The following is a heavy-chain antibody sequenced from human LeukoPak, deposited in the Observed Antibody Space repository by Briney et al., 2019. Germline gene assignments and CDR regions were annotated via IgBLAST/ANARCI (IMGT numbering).Heavy chain of an antibody. D-gene: IGHD4-17*01. Sequence: PSETLSLTCAVYGGSFSGYYWSWIRQPPGKGLGWIGEINHSGSTNYNPSLKSRVTISVDTSKNQFSLKLSSVTAADTAVYYCARGVQRPTVTPYPYYFDYWGQGTLVTVSS. V-gene: IGHV4-34*01. J-gene: IGHJ4*02. CDR2: INHSGST. CDR1: GGSFSGYY. CDR3: ARGVQRPTVTPYPYYFDY.